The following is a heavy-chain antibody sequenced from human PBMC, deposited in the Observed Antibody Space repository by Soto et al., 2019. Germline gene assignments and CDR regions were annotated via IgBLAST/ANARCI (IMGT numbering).Heavy chain of an antibody. J-gene: IGHJ6*02. V-gene: IGHV3-30-3*01. CDR1: GFTFSSYA. CDR3: VRDGYPAWVYGVDV. D-gene: IGHD5-18*01. Sequence: PGGSLRLSCAASGFTFSSYAMHWVRQAPGKWLEWVAVISYDGSNKYYADSVKGRFTISRDNARNTLYLQMNSLRAEHTAVYYCVRDGYPAWVYGVDVWGQGTTVTVSS. CDR2: ISYDGSNK.